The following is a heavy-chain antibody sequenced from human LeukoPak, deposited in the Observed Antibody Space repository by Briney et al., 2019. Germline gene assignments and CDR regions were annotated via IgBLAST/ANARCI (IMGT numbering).Heavy chain of an antibody. D-gene: IGHD3-22*01. Sequence: SETLSLTCAVYGGSFSGYYWSWIRQPPGKGLEWIGEINHSGSTNYNPSLKSRVTISVDTSKNQFSLKLSSVTAADTAVYYCARQLGTYYYDSSGYLDAFDIWGQGTMVTVSS. CDR3: ARQLGTYYYDSSGYLDAFDI. CDR2: INHSGST. J-gene: IGHJ3*02. CDR1: GGSFSGYY. V-gene: IGHV4-34*01.